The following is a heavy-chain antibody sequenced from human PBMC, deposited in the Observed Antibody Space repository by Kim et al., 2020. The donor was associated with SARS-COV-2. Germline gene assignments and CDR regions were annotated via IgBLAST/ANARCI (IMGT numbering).Heavy chain of an antibody. J-gene: IGHJ4*02. D-gene: IGHD3-22*01. CDR2: ISYDGSNK. CDR3: ASPYDSSGYYYDGFDYFDY. CDR1: GFTFSSYA. Sequence: GGSLRLSYAASGFTFSSYAMHWVRQAPGKGLEWVAVISYDGSNKYYADSVKGRFTISRDNSKNTLYLQMNSLRAEDTAVYYCASPYDSSGYYYDGFDYFDYWGQGTLVTVSS. V-gene: IGHV3-30-3*01.